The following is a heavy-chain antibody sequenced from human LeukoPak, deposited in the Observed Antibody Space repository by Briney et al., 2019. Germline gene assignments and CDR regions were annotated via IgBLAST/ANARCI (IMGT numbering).Heavy chain of an antibody. V-gene: IGHV4-59*08. J-gene: IGHJ4*02. CDR1: GGSISSYY. Sequence: PSETLSLTCTVSGGSISSYYWSWIRQPPGKGLEWIGYIYYSGSTNYNPSLKSRVTISVDTSKNQFSLKLSSVTAAHTAVYYCARGADYYDSSGYLYYFDYWGQGTLVTVSS. D-gene: IGHD3-22*01. CDR2: IYYSGST. CDR3: ARGADYYDSSGYLYYFDY.